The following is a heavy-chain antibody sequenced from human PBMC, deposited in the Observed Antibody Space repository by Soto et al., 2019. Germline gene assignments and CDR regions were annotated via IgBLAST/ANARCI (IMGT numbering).Heavy chain of an antibody. CDR3: AKRSSSSTFDY. V-gene: IGHV3-23*01. CDR2: ISGSDDST. D-gene: IGHD6-6*01. Sequence: EVQLLESGGGLVQPGESLRLSCAASGFTFSSYAMSWVRQAPGKGLDWVSVISGSDDSTYYADSVKGRFTISRDNSKNTLYLQMNSLRDEDTAVYYCAKRSSSSTFDYWGQGTLVTVSS. CDR1: GFTFSSYA. J-gene: IGHJ4*02.